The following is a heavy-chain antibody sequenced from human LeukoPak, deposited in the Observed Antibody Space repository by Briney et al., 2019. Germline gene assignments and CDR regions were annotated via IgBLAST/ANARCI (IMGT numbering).Heavy chain of an antibody. Sequence: GGSLRLSCAASGFTFSSYWMSWVRQAPGKGLEWVAVTSYDGSNKYYADSVKDRFTISRDNSKNTLYLQMNSLRAEDTAVYYCARDNYYASSGYYYIDYWGQGTLVTVSS. CDR1: GFTFSSYW. V-gene: IGHV3-30-3*01. J-gene: IGHJ4*02. D-gene: IGHD3-22*01. CDR3: ARDNYYASSGYYYIDY. CDR2: TSYDGSNK.